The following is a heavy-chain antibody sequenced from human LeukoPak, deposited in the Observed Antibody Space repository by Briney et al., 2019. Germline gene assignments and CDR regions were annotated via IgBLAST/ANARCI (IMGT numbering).Heavy chain of an antibody. CDR1: GGSMNNHY. J-gene: IGHJ6*02. V-gene: IGHV4-59*11. CDR3: ARDGAHLTGTSGMDV. CDR2: IHYSGNT. D-gene: IGHD4-17*01. Sequence: SKTLSLTCAVSGGSMNNHYWSWIRQPPGKGLEWIGFIHYSGNTNQNPSLRGRATISLDTSKNQFSLRLSSVTAADTAVYYCARDGAHLTGTSGMDVWGHGTTVTVSS.